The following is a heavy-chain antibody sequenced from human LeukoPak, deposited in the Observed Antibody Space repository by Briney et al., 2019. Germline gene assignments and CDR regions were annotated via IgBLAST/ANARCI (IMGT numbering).Heavy chain of an antibody. CDR3: ARTLGPKYSSSWYGY. D-gene: IGHD6-13*01. V-gene: IGHV3-21*01. CDR2: LSSNSAYI. CDR1: GLTFSSSS. J-gene: IGHJ4*02. Sequence: GSLRLSCAASGLTFSSSSMNWVRQAPGKGLEWVSSLSSNSAYIYYADSVKGRFAISRDNAKNSLYLQMNSLRAEDTAVYYCARTLGPKYSSSWYGYWGQGTLVTVSS.